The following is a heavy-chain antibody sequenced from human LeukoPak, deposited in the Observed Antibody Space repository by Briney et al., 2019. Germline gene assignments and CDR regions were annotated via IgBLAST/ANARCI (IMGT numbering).Heavy chain of an antibody. J-gene: IGHJ4*02. CDR2: IVVGSGNT. V-gene: IGHV1-58*01. Sequence: SVKVSCKASGFTFTSSAVQWVRQARGQRLEWIGWIVVGSGNTNYAQKFQERVTITRDMSTSLVYMELSSLRSEDTAVYYCARVRAPGETFDYWGQGTLVTVSS. CDR3: ARVRAPGETFDY. CDR1: GFTFTSSA. D-gene: IGHD7-27*01.